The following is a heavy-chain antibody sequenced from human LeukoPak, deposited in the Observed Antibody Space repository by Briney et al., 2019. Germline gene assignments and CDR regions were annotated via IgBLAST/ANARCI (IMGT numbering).Heavy chain of an antibody. D-gene: IGHD6-13*01. CDR3: AKGVSPGFQH. V-gene: IGHV3-9*01. CDR1: GFTFDDYA. J-gene: IGHJ1*01. CDR2: ISWNSGSI. Sequence: QPGRSLRLSCAASGFTFDDYAMHWVRQAPGKGLEWVSGISWNSGSIGYADSVKGRFTISRDNAKNSLYLQMNSLRAEDTALYYCAKGVSPGFQHWGQGTLVTVSS.